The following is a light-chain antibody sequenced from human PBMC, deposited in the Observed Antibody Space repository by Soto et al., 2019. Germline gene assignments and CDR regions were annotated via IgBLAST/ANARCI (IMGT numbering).Light chain of an antibody. CDR3: QQYKAYRA. Sequence: DIQMTHSPSTLSAFVGDRVTITCRASQNIDSWLAWLQQKPGKXPXXLISKASNLESGVPSRFSVIGSGTEFTLTISSLQPDDFATYDCQQYKAYRAFGQGTKVDIK. J-gene: IGKJ1*01. CDR2: KAS. V-gene: IGKV1-5*03. CDR1: QNIDSW.